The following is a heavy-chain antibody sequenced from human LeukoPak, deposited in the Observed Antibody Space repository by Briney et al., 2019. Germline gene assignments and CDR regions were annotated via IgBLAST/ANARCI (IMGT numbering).Heavy chain of an antibody. V-gene: IGHV4-31*03. CDR3: ARVLRFLEWNRDYYYYGMDV. CDR1: GGSISSGGYY. D-gene: IGHD3-3*01. J-gene: IGHJ6*02. CDR2: ISYSGST. Sequence: SETLSLTCTVSGGSISSGGYYWSWIRQHPGKGLEWIGCISYSGSTYYNPSLKGRPTISVDSSKNQFSLRLTSVTAADTAVYFCARVLRFLEWNRDYYYYGMDVWGQGTTVTVSS.